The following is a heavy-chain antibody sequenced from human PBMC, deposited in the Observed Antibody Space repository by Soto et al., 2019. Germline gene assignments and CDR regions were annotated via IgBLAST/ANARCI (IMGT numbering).Heavy chain of an antibody. Sequence: EVQLLESGGGLVQPGGSLRLSCAASGFTFSSYAMSWVRQAPGKGLEWVSAISGSGGSTYYADSVKGRFTISRDNSKNTLYLQMNSLRAEDTDVYYCAEGSSASSGSPLLGGYYFDYWGQGTLVTVSS. D-gene: IGHD3-22*01. CDR2: ISGSGGST. V-gene: IGHV3-23*01. CDR1: GFTFSSYA. J-gene: IGHJ4*02. CDR3: AEGSSASSGSPLLGGYYFDY.